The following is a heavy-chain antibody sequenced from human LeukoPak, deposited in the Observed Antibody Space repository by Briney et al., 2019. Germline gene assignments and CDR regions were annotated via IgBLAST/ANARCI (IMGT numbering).Heavy chain of an antibody. J-gene: IGHJ5*02. D-gene: IGHD1-7*01. CDR3: ARGTRRTGTPTFDP. CDR2: IIPIFGTA. CDR1: GGTFSSYA. Sequence: ASVKVSCKASGGTFSSYAISWVRQAPGQGLEWMGGIIPIFGTANYAQKFQGRVTITADESTSTAYMELSSLRSEDTAVYYCARGTRRTGTPTFDPWGQGTLVTVSS. V-gene: IGHV1-69*13.